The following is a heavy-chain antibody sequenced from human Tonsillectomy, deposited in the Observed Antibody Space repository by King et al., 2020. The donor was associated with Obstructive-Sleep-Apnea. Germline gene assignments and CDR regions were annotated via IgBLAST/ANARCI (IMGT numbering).Heavy chain of an antibody. V-gene: IGHV4-34*01. CDR2: IDHSGST. CDR1: GGSFSGYY. D-gene: IGHD3-10*01. J-gene: IGHJ4*02. CDR3: SRAPYGSGSYYNIRWAYFDY. Sequence: VQLQQWGAGLLKPSEILSLTCAVYGGSFSGYYWSWIRQSPGKGLEWVGEIDHSGSTNYNPSLRSRVTISVDTSKNQFSLKLSSVTAADTAMYYWSRAPYGSGSYYNIRWAYFDYWGQGTLVTVSS.